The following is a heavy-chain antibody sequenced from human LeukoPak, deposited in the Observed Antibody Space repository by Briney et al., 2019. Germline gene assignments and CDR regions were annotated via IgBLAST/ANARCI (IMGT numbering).Heavy chain of an antibody. J-gene: IGHJ4*02. D-gene: IGHD2-21*01. CDR2: IRFDGSNK. V-gene: IGHV3-30*02. CDR1: RFTFSSYG. Sequence: TGGSLRLSCAASRFTFSSYGMHWVRQAPGKGLEWVAYIRFDGSNKDYADSVKGRFTISRDNSKNTLYLQMNSLRAEDTAVYYCAKDLATKGNCGGDCYSFDNWGQGTLDTVSS. CDR3: AKDLATKGNCGGDCYSFDN.